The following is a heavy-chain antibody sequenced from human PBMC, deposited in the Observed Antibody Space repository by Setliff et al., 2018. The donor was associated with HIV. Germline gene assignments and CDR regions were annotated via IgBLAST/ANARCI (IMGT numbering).Heavy chain of an antibody. CDR3: AKGLGSRLAPTRDALWFDP. CDR1: GFTFKDYD. J-gene: IGHJ5*02. V-gene: IGHV3-9*03. Sequence: GGSLRLSCTASGFTFKDYDMHWVRQVPGKGLEWVSGISWNSDEVDYADSVKGRFVISRDNSNNSVLLQMHSLRDDDMALYYCAKGLGSRLAPTRDALWFDPWGQGTQVTVSS. CDR2: ISWNSDEV. D-gene: IGHD2-15*01.